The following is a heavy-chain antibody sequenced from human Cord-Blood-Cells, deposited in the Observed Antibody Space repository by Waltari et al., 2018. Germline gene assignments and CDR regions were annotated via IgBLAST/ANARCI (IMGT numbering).Heavy chain of an antibody. V-gene: IGHV4-61*09. J-gene: IGHJ3*02. D-gene: IGHD1-26*01. CDR3: AKRPWEYAFDI. CDR1: GGPISSGSYH. CDR2: IYTSGST. Sequence: QVQLQESGPGLVKPSQTLSLTCTVSGGPISSGSYHWTWIRQPAGKGLEWIGYIYTSGSTNYNPSLKSRVTISVDTSKNQFSLKLSSVTAADTAVYYCAKRPWEYAFDIWGQGTMVTVSS.